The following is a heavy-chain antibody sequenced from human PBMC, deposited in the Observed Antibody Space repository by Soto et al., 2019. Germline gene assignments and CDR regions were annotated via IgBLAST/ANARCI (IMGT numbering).Heavy chain of an antibody. Sequence: GGSLRLSCAASGFTFSSYDMHWVRQATGKGLEWVSAIGTAGDTYYPGSVKGRFTISRENAKNSLYLQMNSLRAEDTAVYYCARVPSNDFWTYFDYWGQGTLVTVSS. J-gene: IGHJ4*02. V-gene: IGHV3-13*01. D-gene: IGHD3-3*01. CDR1: GFTFSSYD. CDR2: IGTAGDT. CDR3: ARVPSNDFWTYFDY.